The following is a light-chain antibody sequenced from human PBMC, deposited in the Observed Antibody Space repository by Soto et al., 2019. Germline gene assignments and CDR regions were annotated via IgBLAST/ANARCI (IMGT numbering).Light chain of an antibody. CDR1: SSDVGGYNY. CDR2: EVT. CDR3: SSYTSSSTLL. V-gene: IGLV2-14*01. J-gene: IGLJ2*01. Sequence: QSALTHPASVSGSPGQSITISCTGNSSDVGGYNYVSWYQQNPGKAPKLMIYEVTNRPSGVSNRFSGSKSGNTASLTISGLQAEDEGDYYCSSYTSSSTLLFGGATKLTVL.